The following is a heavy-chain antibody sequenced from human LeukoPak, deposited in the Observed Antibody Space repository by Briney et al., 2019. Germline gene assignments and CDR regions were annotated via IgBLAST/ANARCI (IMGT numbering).Heavy chain of an antibody. J-gene: IGHJ4*02. CDR3: ARGLIAAAAPFDY. CDR1: GFTFSSYE. CDR2: ISSSGSTI. Sequence: GGSLRLSCAASGFTFSSYEINWVRQAPGKGLEWVSYISSSGSTIYYADSVKGRFTISRDNAKNSLYLQMNSLRAEDTAVYYCARGLIAAAAPFDYWGQGTLVTVSS. V-gene: IGHV3-48*03. D-gene: IGHD6-13*01.